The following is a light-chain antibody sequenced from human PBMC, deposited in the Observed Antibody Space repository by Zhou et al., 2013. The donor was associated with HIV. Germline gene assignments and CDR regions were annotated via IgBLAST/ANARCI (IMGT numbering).Light chain of an antibody. Sequence: DIQMTQSPSSVFSSIGARVTITCRASQDISTWLAWYQQKPGKAPKLLIFPASKLKSGVPSRFSGSGSGTDFTLIINSLQPDDFATYYCQQYNSYARTFGQGTKVEIK. CDR1: QDISTW. CDR3: QQYNSYART. V-gene: IGKV1D-16*01. J-gene: IGKJ1*01. CDR2: PAS.